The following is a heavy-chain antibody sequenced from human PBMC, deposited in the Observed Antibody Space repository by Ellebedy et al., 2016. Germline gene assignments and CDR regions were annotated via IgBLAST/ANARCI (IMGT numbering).Heavy chain of an antibody. Sequence: ASVKVSCKASGGTFSSYAISWVRQAPGQGLEWMGWISAYNGNTNYAQKLQGRVTVTTDTSTSTAYMELSSLRSEDTAVYYCARVGDIGAFDAFDIWGQGTMVTVSS. CDR1: GGTFSSYA. CDR2: ISAYNGNT. J-gene: IGHJ3*02. D-gene: IGHD5-12*01. V-gene: IGHV1-18*01. CDR3: ARVGDIGAFDAFDI.